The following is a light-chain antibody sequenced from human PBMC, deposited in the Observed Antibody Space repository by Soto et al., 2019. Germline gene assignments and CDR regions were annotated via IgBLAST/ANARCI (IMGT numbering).Light chain of an antibody. V-gene: IGLV2-8*01. CDR2: EVS. CDR1: SSDFGGYNY. Sequence: QSALTQPPSASGSFGQSVIISCTVTSSDFGGYNYVSWYQQHPGKAPKLMIYEVSERPSGVPDLFSGSKSGNTASLTVSGLQADDEADYYCSSYSGTNYHYVFGTGTKVTVL. J-gene: IGLJ1*01. CDR3: SSYSGTNYHYV.